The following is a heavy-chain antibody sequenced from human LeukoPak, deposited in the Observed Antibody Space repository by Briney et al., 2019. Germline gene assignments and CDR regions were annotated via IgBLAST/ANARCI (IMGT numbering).Heavy chain of an antibody. J-gene: IGHJ4*02. CDR1: GFTFSSYW. CDR3: ARVNTEATGAFDS. Sequence: PEGSLRLSCAASGFTFSSYWMSWVRQAPGKGLEWVANIKQDGSEKYYVDSVKGRFTISRDNAKNSLYLQMNSLRAEDTAVYYCARVNTEATGAFDSWGQGTLVTVSS. D-gene: IGHD1-26*01. CDR2: IKQDGSEK. V-gene: IGHV3-7*01.